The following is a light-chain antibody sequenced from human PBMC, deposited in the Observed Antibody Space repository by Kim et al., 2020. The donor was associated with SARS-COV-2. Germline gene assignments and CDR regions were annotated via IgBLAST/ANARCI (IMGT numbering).Light chain of an antibody. V-gene: IGLV2-14*03. J-gene: IGLJ1*01. CDR1: RSDIGSFTF. CDR3: NSYVTGSTYV. Sequence: QSALTQPASVSGSPGQSITISCTGTRSDIGSFTFVSWYQQHPGKAPKLMIYDVANRPSGVSDRFSGSKSSNTASLTVSGLQAEDEADYYCNSYVTGSTYVFGTGTKVTVL. CDR2: DVA.